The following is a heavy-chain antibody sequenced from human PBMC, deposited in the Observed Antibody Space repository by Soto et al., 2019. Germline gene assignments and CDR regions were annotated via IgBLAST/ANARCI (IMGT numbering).Heavy chain of an antibody. Sequence: SETLSLTCAVSGGSFSGYYWSWIRQPPGKGLEWIGEINHSGSTNYNPSLKSRVTISVDTSKNQFSLKLSSVTAADTAVYYCARIRPTVTTYYYYCYYMDVWGKGTTVTVSS. CDR1: GGSFSGYY. J-gene: IGHJ6*03. CDR3: ARIRPTVTTYYYYCYYMDV. V-gene: IGHV4-34*01. CDR2: INHSGST. D-gene: IGHD4-17*01.